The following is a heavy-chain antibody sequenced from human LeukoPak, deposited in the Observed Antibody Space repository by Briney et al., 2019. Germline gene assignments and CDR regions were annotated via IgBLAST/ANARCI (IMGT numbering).Heavy chain of an antibody. V-gene: IGHV1-24*01. J-gene: IGHJ6*02. CDR1: GYTLTELS. CDR3: ATGYSSSWSRDYYGMDV. CDR2: FDPEDGET. D-gene: IGHD6-13*01. Sequence: ASVKVSCKVSGYTLTELSMHWVRQAPGKGLEWMGGFDPEDGETIYAQKFQGRVTMTEDTSTDTAYMELSILRSEDPAVYYCATGYSSSWSRDYYGMDVWGQGTTVTVSS.